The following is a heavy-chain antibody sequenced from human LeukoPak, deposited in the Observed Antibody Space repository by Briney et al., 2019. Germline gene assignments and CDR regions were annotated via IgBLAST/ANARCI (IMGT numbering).Heavy chain of an antibody. CDR3: ATQPSVLDAFDI. CDR2: FDPEDGET. V-gene: IGHV1-24*01. D-gene: IGHD3-10*01. J-gene: IGHJ3*02. CDR1: GYTLTELS. Sequence: ASVKVSCKVSGYTLTELSMHWVRRAPGKGLEWMGGFDPEDGETIYAQKFQGRVTMTEDTSTDTAYKELSSLKTEDTAVYYCATQPSVLDAFDIWGQGTMVTVSS.